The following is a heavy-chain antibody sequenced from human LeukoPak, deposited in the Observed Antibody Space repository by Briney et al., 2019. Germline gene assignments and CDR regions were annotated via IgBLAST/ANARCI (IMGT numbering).Heavy chain of an antibody. Sequence: SSETLSLTCTVSDGSIISSSYYWGWIRQPPGKGLEWIGSIYYSGSTSYNPSLKSRVTISLATSKNQFSLKLSSVTAADTAVYYCASGASLPYHFDYWGQGTLVTVSS. V-gene: IGHV4-39*07. J-gene: IGHJ4*02. CDR1: DGSIISSSYY. CDR2: IYYSGST. D-gene: IGHD3-16*02. CDR3: ASGASLPYHFDY.